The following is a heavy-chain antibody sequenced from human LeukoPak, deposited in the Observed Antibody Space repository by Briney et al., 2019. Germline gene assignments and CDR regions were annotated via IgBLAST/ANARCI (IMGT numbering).Heavy chain of an antibody. CDR2: IYHTGST. V-gene: IGHV4-59*01. CDR3: ARGDLPTPNWFDP. J-gene: IGHJ5*02. Sequence: SETLSLTCTVSGGSIRSFFWSWLRQPPGKPLEWLGHIYHTGSTNYNPSFKSRLTISVDMSKNLFSLKLTSLTSADTAIYYCARGDLPTPNWFDPWGQGTLATVSS. CDR1: GGSIRSFF. D-gene: IGHD3-10*01.